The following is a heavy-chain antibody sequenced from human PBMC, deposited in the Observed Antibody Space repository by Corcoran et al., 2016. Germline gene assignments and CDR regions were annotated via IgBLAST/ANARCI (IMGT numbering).Heavy chain of an antibody. Sequence: QVQLVQSGAEVKKPGSSVKVSCKASGGTFSTYAVSWMRQAPGQGLEWMGGIMPISGITKSAQKFQDRVTITADKSTSIVYMELSSLRSDDTAVYYCARDRYSDDSGSFYESVDWGQGTLVTVSS. CDR2: IMPISGIT. CDR1: GGTFSTYA. V-gene: IGHV1-69*17. CDR3: ARDRYSDDSGSFYESVD. D-gene: IGHD3-22*01. J-gene: IGHJ4*02.